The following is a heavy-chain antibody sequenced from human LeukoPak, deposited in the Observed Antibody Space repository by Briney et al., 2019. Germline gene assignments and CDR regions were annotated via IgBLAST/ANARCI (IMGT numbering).Heavy chain of an antibody. CDR2: IPRSSDNI. Sequence: GGSLRLSCVVSGFTFSTTVMDWVRQAPGKALNCDTHIPRSSDNIHYADSVTGTITISKDNAKKSLYVKMNNLRVEDTDICYCARNGPDYWGQGTLVTVSS. CDR3: ARNGPDY. CDR1: GFTFSTTV. J-gene: IGHJ4*02. V-gene: IGHV3-48*01.